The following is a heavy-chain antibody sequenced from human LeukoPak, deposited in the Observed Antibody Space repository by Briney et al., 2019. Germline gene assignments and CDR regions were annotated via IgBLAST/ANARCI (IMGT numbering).Heavy chain of an antibody. CDR3: ARDPYGGGIYPPDY. V-gene: IGHV3-11*01. CDR1: GFTFSEYY. CDR2: ISSSGSTI. D-gene: IGHD1-26*01. J-gene: IGHJ4*02. Sequence: GGSLRLSCAASGFTFSEYYMSWIRQAPGKGLEWVSYISSSGSTIYYADSVKGRFTISRDNAKNSLYLQMNSLRVEDTALYYCARDPYGGGIYPPDYWRQGILVTVSS.